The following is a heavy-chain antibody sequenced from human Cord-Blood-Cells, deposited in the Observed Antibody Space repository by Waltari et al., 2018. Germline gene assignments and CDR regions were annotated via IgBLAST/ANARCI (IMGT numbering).Heavy chain of an antibody. D-gene: IGHD5-12*01. CDR1: GFSLSNARMG. CDR3: ARIPEYSGYDDDIHWYFDL. J-gene: IGHJ2*01. CDR2: IFSNDEK. Sequence: QVTLKESGPVLVKPTETLTLTCTVSGFSLSNARMGVSWIRQPPGKALEWLAHIFSNDEKSYSTSLKSRLTISKDTSKSQVVLTMTNMDPVDTATYYCARIPEYSGYDDDIHWYFDLWGRGTLVTVSS. V-gene: IGHV2-26*01.